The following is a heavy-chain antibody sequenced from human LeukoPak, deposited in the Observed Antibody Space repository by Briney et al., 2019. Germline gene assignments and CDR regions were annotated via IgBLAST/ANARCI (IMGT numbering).Heavy chain of an antibody. CDR2: IWYDGSNK. CDR1: GFTFSSYG. V-gene: IGHV3-33*01. D-gene: IGHD4-17*01. CDR3: ARDLLKVRYYFDY. J-gene: IGHJ4*02. Sequence: GGSLRLSCAASGFTFSSYGMHWVRQAPDKGLEWVAVIWYDGSNKYYADSVKGRFTISRDNSKNTLYLQMNSLRAEDTAVYYCARDLLKVRYYFDYWGQGTLVTVSS.